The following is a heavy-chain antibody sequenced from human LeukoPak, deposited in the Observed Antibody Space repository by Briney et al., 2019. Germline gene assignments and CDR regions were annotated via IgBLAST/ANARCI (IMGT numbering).Heavy chain of an antibody. CDR2: IYHSGST. Sequence: PSETLSLTCAIYGGSFSGYYWSWIRQPPGKGLEWIGYIYHSGSTYYNPSLKSRVTISVDRSKNQFSLKLSSVTAADTAVYYCARDSGSYGIDAFDIWGQGTMVTVSS. V-gene: IGHV4-34*01. J-gene: IGHJ3*02. CDR3: ARDSGSYGIDAFDI. D-gene: IGHD1-26*01. CDR1: GGSFSGYY.